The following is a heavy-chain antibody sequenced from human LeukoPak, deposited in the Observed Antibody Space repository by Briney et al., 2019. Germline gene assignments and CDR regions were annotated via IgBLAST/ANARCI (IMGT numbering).Heavy chain of an antibody. CDR3: AKDYSSGWYYHFDY. V-gene: IGHV3-53*05. Sequence: GGSLRLSCTVSGFTVSSNSMSWVRQAPGKGLEWVSFIYSDNTHYSDSVKGRFTISRDNSKNSLYLQMNSLRTEDTALYYCAKDYSSGWYYHFDYWGQGTLVTVSS. J-gene: IGHJ4*02. D-gene: IGHD6-19*01. CDR1: GFTVSSNS. CDR2: IYSDNT.